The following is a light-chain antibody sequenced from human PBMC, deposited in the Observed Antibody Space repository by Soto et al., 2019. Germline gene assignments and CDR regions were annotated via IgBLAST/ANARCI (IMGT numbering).Light chain of an antibody. CDR1: QSVSSSY. CDR2: GAS. CDR3: QQYGSSPGT. V-gene: IGKV3-20*01. Sequence: ESVLTQSPVTLSLSPGERATLSCRASQSVSSSYVAWYQQKPGQAPRLLIYGASSRATGIPDRFSGSGSGTDFTLTISRLEPEDFAVYYCQQYGSSPGTFGQGTKVDIK. J-gene: IGKJ1*01.